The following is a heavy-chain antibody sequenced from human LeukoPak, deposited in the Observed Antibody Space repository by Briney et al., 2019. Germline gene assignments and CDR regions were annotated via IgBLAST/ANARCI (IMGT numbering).Heavy chain of an antibody. CDR3: ARGRGSANYYGSGSYVDY. CDR2: INHSGST. J-gene: IGHJ4*02. D-gene: IGHD3-10*01. CDR1: GGSFSGYY. Sequence: SETLSLTCAVYGGSFSGYYWSWIRQPPGKGLEWIGEINHSGSTNYNPSLKGRVTISVDTSKNQFSLKLSSVTAADTAVYYCARGRGSANYYGSGSYVDYWGQGTLVTVSS. V-gene: IGHV4-34*01.